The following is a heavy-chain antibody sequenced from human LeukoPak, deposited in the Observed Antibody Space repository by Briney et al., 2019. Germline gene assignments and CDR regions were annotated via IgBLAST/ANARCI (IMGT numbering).Heavy chain of an antibody. CDR2: IYYSGST. J-gene: IGHJ6*02. CDR1: GGSISSYC. Sequence: PSETLSLTCTVSGGSISSYCWSWIRQPPGKGLEWIGYIYYSGSTNYNPSLKSRVTISVDTSKNQFSLKLSSVTAADTAVYYCARESGYSYGSGSSPHGYYYYYGMDAWGQGTTVTVSS. D-gene: IGHD3-10*01. V-gene: IGHV4-59*01. CDR3: ARESGYSYGSGSSPHGYYYYYGMDA.